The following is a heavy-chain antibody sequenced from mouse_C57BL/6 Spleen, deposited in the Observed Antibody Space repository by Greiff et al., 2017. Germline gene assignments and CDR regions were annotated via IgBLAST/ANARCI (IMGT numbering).Heavy chain of an antibody. J-gene: IGHJ3*01. D-gene: IGHD2-1*01. V-gene: IGHV1-61*01. CDR2: RYPSDRET. CDR1: GERVRREG. CDR3: ARGLLGPFAY. Sequence: QQSCKACGERVRREGMEWGKQRPGRGLEWRGNRYPSDRETHYNQKFKDKATLTVDKSSSTAYMQLSSLTSEDSAVYYCARGLLGPFAYWGQGTLVTVSA.